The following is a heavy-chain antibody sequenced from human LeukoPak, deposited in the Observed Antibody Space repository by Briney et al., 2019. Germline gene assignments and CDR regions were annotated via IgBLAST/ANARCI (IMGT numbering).Heavy chain of an antibody. V-gene: IGHV6-1*01. CDR1: GDTVSSNSCA. Sequence: SQTLSLTCAVSGDTVSSNSCAWNWLRQGPSRGLEWLVRTYDRSNLYKYYAVAVTIRITINPNTSKNQFSQQMHPVTPEDTAVYYCARDDLQLIRRREGRTQYFHYYYMDVCGKGTTVTVSS. CDR3: ARDDLQLIRRREGRTQYFHYYYMDV. J-gene: IGHJ6*03. D-gene: IGHD6-13*01. CDR2: TYDRSNLYK.